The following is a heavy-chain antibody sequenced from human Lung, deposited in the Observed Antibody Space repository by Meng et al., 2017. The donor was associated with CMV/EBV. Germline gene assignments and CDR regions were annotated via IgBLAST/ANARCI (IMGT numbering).Heavy chain of an antibody. V-gene: IGHV1-18*01. Sequence: QCRLVQSGAEVKKPGASVKVSSKATVYTFTSYGISWVRQAPGKGLEWMGWISGYNGNTNYAQKLQGRVTMTTDTSTSTAYMELRSLRSDDTAVYYCAREADGATFDYWGQGTLVTVSS. CDR1: VYTFTSYG. CDR2: ISGYNGNT. D-gene: IGHD1-26*01. J-gene: IGHJ4*02. CDR3: AREADGATFDY.